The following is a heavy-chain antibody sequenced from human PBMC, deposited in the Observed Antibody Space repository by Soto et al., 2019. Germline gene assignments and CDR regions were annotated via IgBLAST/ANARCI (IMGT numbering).Heavy chain of an antibody. CDR1: GGSFSSGNYY. V-gene: IGHV4-31*03. Sequence: SETLSLTCTVSGGSFSSGNYYWSWIRQHPGKGLEWIGYIYYSGSTYYNPSLKSRVTISLDTSKNQFSLNLSSLTAAETAVYSSERDPRSSGYLVDWGQGTLVTVSS. D-gene: IGHD3-22*01. J-gene: IGHJ4*02. CDR3: ERDPRSSGYLVD. CDR2: IYYSGST.